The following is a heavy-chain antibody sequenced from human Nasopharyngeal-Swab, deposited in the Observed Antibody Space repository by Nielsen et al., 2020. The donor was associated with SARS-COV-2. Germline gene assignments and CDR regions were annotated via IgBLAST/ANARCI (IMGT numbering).Heavy chain of an antibody. CDR1: GFTFNYYN. V-gene: IGHV3-21*01. D-gene: IGHD3-3*01. Sequence: GESPKIPCAASGFTFNYYNFNWVRQAPGKGLEWVSFISSSSSYIYYADSVKGRFTISRDNAKNSLYLQMNSLRAEDTAVYYCARDGLDYDFWSAYFMDVWGQGTTVTVSS. CDR3: ARDGLDYDFWSAYFMDV. J-gene: IGHJ6*02. CDR2: ISSSSSYI.